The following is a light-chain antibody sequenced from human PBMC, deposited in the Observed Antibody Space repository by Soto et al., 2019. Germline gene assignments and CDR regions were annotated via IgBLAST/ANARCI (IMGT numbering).Light chain of an antibody. V-gene: IGKV3-20*01. Sequence: DIVLTQSPGTLSLSPGKRATLSCWASQGVGNNYLAWYQQKPGQAPRLLIYHASSRATGIPDRFSGSGSGTDFTLTISRLEPEDFAVYYCQQYGWSPPITFGQGTRLEIK. CDR2: HAS. J-gene: IGKJ5*01. CDR1: QGVGNNY. CDR3: QQYGWSPPIT.